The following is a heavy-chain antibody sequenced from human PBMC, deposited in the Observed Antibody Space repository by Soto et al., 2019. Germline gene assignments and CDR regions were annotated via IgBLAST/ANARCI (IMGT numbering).Heavy chain of an antibody. J-gene: IGHJ4*02. CDR3: VRDFGDLHDFWSGSDY. CDR1: GYSINSGYY. V-gene: IGHV4-38-2*02. CDR2: GFHSGTT. Sequence: SETLSLTCAVSGYSINSGYYWGWIRQSPGKGLEWIGSGFHSGTTYSTPSLKTRLTISVDTSKNQFSLDLNAVTAADTAVYYCVRDFGDLHDFWSGSDYWGQGIPVTVSS. D-gene: IGHD3-3*01.